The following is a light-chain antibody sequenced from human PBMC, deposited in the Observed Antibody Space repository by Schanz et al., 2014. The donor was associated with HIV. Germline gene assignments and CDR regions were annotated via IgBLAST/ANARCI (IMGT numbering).Light chain of an antibody. V-gene: IGLV2-11*01. CDR1: SGDVGGYNY. J-gene: IGLJ1*01. CDR3: NSYSHSNTDV. Sequence: SALTQPRSVSGSPGQSVTVSCTGTSGDVGGYNYVSWYQQHPGKAPKLLLYDVSIRIRPSGVSNRFSGSKSGNTASLTISGLQPEDEADYYCNSYSHSNTDVFGSGTKLTVL. CDR2: DVSIR.